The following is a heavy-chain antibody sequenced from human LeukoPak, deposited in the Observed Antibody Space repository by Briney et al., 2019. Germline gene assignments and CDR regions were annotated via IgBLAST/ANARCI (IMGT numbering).Heavy chain of an antibody. V-gene: IGHV1-18*01. CDR3: ARDLKRGYSSGRYSWGTGSSNDY. D-gene: IGHD6-19*01. Sequence: GASVKVSCKASGYTFTSYGISWVRQAPGQGLEWMGWISGYNGNTNYAQQKLQARVTMTTDTSTSTAYMELRSLRSDDTAVYYCARDLKRGYSSGRYSWGTGSSNDYWGQGTLVTVSS. CDR2: ISGYNGNT. J-gene: IGHJ4*02. CDR1: GYTFTSYG.